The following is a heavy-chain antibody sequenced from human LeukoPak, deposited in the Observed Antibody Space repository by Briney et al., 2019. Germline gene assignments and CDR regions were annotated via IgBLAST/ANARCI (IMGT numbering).Heavy chain of an antibody. CDR2: IYYSGST. D-gene: IGHD6-13*01. V-gene: IGHV4-59*08. J-gene: IGHJ6*03. CDR1: GGSISSYY. CDR3: ARVGAAAGTTHGLDYYYYYYMDV. Sequence: SETLSLTCTVSGGSISSYYWSWIRQPPGKGLEWIGYIYYSGSTNYNPSLKSRVTISVDTSKNQFSLKLSSVTAADTAVYYCARVGAAAGTTHGLDYYYYYYMDVWGKGTTVTVSS.